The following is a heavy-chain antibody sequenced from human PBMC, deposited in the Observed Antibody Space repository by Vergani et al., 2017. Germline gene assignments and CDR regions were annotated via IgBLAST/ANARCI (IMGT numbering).Heavy chain of an antibody. Sequence: QVQLQESGPGLVKPSETLSLTCTVSGGSLSSYYWSWIRQPPAQGLEWIGYIYYSGSTNSNPSLKRRVTISVDTSKNQFSLKLSCVTAADTAVYYCARVKSGYDILMGYHLAGYYFDYWGQGTLVTVSS. CDR1: GGSLSSYY. CDR3: ARVKSGYDILMGYHLAGYYFDY. D-gene: IGHD3-9*01. V-gene: IGHV4-59*01. CDR2: IYYSGST. J-gene: IGHJ4*02.